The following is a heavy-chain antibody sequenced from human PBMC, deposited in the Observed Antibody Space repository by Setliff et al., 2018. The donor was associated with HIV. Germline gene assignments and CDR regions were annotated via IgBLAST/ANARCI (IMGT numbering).Heavy chain of an antibody. D-gene: IGHD2-21*02. J-gene: IGHJ4*02. CDR3: ARGGLGFLDWCLPDS. CDR2: ISGLTGEV. Sequence: ASVKVSCKASGYDFSSYSMMWVRQTPGQGLEWLGWISGLTGEVRLAKEFQGRVTLTTSAYTAYMELKSLGSEDRGVYYCARGGLGFLDWCLPDSWGQGTLVTVS. CDR1: GYDFSSYS. V-gene: IGHV1-18*04.